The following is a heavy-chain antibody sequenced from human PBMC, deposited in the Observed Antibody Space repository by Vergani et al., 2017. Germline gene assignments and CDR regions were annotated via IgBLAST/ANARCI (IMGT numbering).Heavy chain of an antibody. CDR2: VYCSGST. J-gene: IGHJ5*02. D-gene: IGHD6-19*01. Sequence: QLQLHESGPGLVKTSATLSLTCSVSCASIRSRYYYLGWLRPPPGKGLEWIASVYCSGSTYSNPSLKNRVTISLDTSKNQFSLKLSSVTAADTAVYFCARHSTVEWLVKLGWIDPWGQGILVTVSS. CDR3: ARHSTVEWLVKLGWIDP. CDR1: CASIRSRYYY. V-gene: IGHV4-39*01.